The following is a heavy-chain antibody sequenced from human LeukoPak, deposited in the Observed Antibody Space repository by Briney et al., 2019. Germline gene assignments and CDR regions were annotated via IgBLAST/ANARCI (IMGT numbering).Heavy chain of an antibody. J-gene: IGHJ4*02. Sequence: GGSLRLSCAASGFTLSSYSMNWVRQAPGKGLEWVSSISSSSSYIYYADSVKGRFTISRDNAKNSLYLQINSLRAEDTAMYYCARDLDGSGWYELVYWGQGTLVTVSS. CDR1: GFTLSSYS. D-gene: IGHD6-19*01. CDR3: ARDLDGSGWYELVY. V-gene: IGHV3-21*01. CDR2: ISSSSSYI.